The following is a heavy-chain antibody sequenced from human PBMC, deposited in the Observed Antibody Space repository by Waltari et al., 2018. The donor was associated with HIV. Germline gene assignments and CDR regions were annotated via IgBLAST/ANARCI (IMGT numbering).Heavy chain of an antibody. Sequence: QVQLVQSGAEVKKPGASVKVSCKASGYTFTTYTVQWVRQAPGQRLEWMGGINSGNGNTKYSQKFQGRVTITRDTSASTAYMELSSLRSEDTAVYYCARDSGFYYWGQGTLVTVSS. V-gene: IGHV1-3*01. CDR1: GYTFTTYT. D-gene: IGHD6-25*01. J-gene: IGHJ4*02. CDR2: INSGNGNT. CDR3: ARDSGFYY.